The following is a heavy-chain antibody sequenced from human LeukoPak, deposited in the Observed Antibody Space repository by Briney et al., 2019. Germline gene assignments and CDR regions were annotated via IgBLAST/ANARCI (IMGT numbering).Heavy chain of an antibody. CDR2: IIVGGVST. D-gene: IGHD3-22*01. J-gene: IGHJ3*02. Sequence: GGSLRLSGAASGFTFSSNAMTWVGQAPGKGLEGGSAIIVGGVSTYYADSVKGRFTISRDNSKNTLYLQMNSLRAEDTAVYYCAKDPLKGYYYDSSGYSLSHAFDIWGQGTMVTVSS. CDR1: GFTFSSNA. V-gene: IGHV3-23*01. CDR3: AKDPLKGYYYDSSGYSLSHAFDI.